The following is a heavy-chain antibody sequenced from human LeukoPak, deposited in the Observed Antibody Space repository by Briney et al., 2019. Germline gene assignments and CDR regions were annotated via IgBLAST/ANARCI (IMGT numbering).Heavy chain of an antibody. CDR1: GGSISSSSYY. CDR2: INYSGST. V-gene: IGHV4-39*01. J-gene: IGHJ4*02. D-gene: IGHD2-2*01. CDR3: ARHAEAGTTSCPLDY. Sequence: PSETLSLTCTVSGGSISSSSYYWGWIRQPPGKGLEWIGSINYSGSTYHNPSLKSRVTISVDTSKNQFSLKVSSVTAADTAAYYCARHAEAGTTSCPLDYWGQGTLATVSS.